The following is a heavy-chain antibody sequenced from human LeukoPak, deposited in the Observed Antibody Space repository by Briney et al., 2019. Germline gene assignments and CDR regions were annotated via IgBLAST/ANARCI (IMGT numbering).Heavy chain of an antibody. CDR3: AKGPVVPSATYFFEH. CDR2: ISGSGGST. Sequence: GGSLRLSCVVSGFTFSTYAMGWVRQAPGKGLEWVSAISGSGGSTFYADSVKGRFTISRDNSKNTLYLQMSSLTPEDTAVYYCAKGPVVPSATYFFEHWGQGTLVVVSS. CDR1: GFTFSTYA. D-gene: IGHD2-2*01. J-gene: IGHJ4*02. V-gene: IGHV3-23*01.